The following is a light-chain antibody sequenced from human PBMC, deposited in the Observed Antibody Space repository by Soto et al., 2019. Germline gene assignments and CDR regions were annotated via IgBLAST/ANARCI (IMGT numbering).Light chain of an antibody. CDR1: QSVGGN. J-gene: IGKJ1*01. CDR2: GAS. CDR3: QQYNNWPPWT. Sequence: EIVMTQSPATLSVSPGERATLSCRASQSVGGNLAWYQQKPGQAPRLLIYGASTRATGIPARFSGSGSGTEFTHTISSLQSEDFAVYYCQQYNNWPPWTFGQGTKVEIK. V-gene: IGKV3-15*01.